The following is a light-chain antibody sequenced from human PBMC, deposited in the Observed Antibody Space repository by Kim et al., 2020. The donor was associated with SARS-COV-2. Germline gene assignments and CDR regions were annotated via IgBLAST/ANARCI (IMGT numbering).Light chain of an antibody. CDR3: NSYTSISTYV. Sequence: SSLPPPSSFSASPGQSITISCIGTSSDVGAHDYVSWYQHHPDKAPKLIIYDVTKRPSGVSNRFSGSKSGNTASLTISGLQAEDESEYFCNSYTSISTYVFGTGTKVTVL. CDR1: SSDVGAHDY. J-gene: IGLJ1*01. CDR2: DVT. V-gene: IGLV2-14*03.